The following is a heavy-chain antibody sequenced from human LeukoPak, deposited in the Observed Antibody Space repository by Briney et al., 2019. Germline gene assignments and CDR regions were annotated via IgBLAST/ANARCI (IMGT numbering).Heavy chain of an antibody. CDR1: GYTFTSYY. V-gene: IGHV1-69*13. CDR3: ARSSGYYYYMDV. CDR2: IIPIFGTA. Sequence: SVKVSCKASGYTFTSYYMHWVRQAPGQGLEWMGGIIPIFGTANYAQKFQGRVTITADESTSTAYMELSNLRSEDTAVYYCARSSGYYYYMDVWGKGTTVTISS. D-gene: IGHD3-10*01. J-gene: IGHJ6*03.